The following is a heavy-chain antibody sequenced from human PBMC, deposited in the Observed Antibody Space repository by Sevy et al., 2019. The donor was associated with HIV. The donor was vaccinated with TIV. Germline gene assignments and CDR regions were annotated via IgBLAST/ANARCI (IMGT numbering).Heavy chain of an antibody. CDR1: GFTFSSYG. CDR2: IWYDGSNK. V-gene: IGHV3-33*08. Sequence: EGSLRLSCAASGFTFSSYGMHWVRQAPGKGLEWVAVIWYDGSNKYYADSVKGRFTISRDNSKNTLYLQMNSLRAEDTAVYYCASEEGGLPGYFQHWGQGTLVTVSS. D-gene: IGHD1-26*01. CDR3: ASEEGGLPGYFQH. J-gene: IGHJ1*01.